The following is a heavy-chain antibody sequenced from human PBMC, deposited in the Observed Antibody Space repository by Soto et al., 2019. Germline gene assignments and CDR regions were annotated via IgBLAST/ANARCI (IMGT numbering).Heavy chain of an antibody. CDR3: GKKRDGYNYYYYYGMDV. J-gene: IGHJ6*02. Sequence: GGSLRLSCAASGFTFSSYGMHWVRQAPGKGLEWVAVISYDGSNKYYADSVKGRFTISRDNSKNTLYPQMNSLRAEDTAVYYCGKKRDGYNYYYYYGMDVWGQGTTVTVSS. CDR1: GFTFSSYG. CDR2: ISYDGSNK. D-gene: IGHD5-12*01. V-gene: IGHV3-30*18.